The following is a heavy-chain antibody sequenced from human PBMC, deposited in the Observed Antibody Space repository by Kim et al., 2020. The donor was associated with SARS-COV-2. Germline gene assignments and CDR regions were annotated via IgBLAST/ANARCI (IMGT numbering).Heavy chain of an antibody. CDR2: INPNSGGT. Sequence: ASVKVSCKASGYTFTGYYMHWVRQAPGQGLEWMGWINPNSGGTNYAQKFQGRVTMTRDTSISTAYMELSRLRSDDTAVYYCARAVITIFGGDYLENYYYGMDVWGQGTTVTVSS. D-gene: IGHD3-3*01. CDR1: GYTFTGYY. V-gene: IGHV1-2*02. J-gene: IGHJ6*02. CDR3: ARAVITIFGGDYLENYYYGMDV.